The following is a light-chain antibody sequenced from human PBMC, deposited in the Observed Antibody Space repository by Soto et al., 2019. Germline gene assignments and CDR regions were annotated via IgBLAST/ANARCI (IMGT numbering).Light chain of an antibody. J-gene: IGKJ5*01. Sequence: VLTQFPVTLSLSPGERATLSCRASQSVSSYLAWYQQKPGQAPRLLIYDASNRATGIPARFSGSGSGTDFTLTISSLEPEDFAVYYCQQRSNWPPVTFGQGTRLEIK. CDR3: QQRSNWPPVT. CDR1: QSVSSY. CDR2: DAS. V-gene: IGKV3-11*01.